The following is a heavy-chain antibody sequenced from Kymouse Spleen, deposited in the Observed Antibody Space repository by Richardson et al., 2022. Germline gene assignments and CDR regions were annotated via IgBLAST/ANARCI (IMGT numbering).Heavy chain of an antibody. V-gene: IGHV3-33*01. CDR1: GFTFSSYG. J-gene: IGHJ4*02. D-gene: IGHD1-7*01. CDR3: ARETGTTRFDY. CDR2: IWYDGSNK. Sequence: QVQLVESGGGVVQPGRSLRLSCAASGFTFSSYGMHWVRQAPGKGLEWVAVIWYDGSNKYYADSVKGRFTISRDNSKNTLYLQMNSLRAEDTAVYYCARETGTTRFDYWGQGTLVTVSS.